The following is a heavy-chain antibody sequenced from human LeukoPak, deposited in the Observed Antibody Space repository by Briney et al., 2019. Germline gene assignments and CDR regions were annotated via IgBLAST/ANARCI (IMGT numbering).Heavy chain of an antibody. Sequence: SETLSLTCTVSGGSISSSSYYWGWIRQPPGKGLEWIGEIYHSGSTNYNPSLKSRVTISVDTSKNQFSLKLSSVTAADTAVYYCARVLSYCSSTSCDDAFDIWGQGTMVTVSS. J-gene: IGHJ3*02. D-gene: IGHD2-2*01. CDR2: IYHSGST. V-gene: IGHV4-39*07. CDR1: GGSISSSSYY. CDR3: ARVLSYCSSTSCDDAFDI.